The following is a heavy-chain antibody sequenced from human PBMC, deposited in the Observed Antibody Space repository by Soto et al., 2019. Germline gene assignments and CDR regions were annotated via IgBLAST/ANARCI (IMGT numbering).Heavy chain of an antibody. J-gene: IGHJ6*02. D-gene: IGHD2-15*01. CDR2: IIPIFGTA. V-gene: IGHV1-69*12. Sequence: QVQLVQSGAEVKKPGYSVKVSCKASGGTFSSYAISWVRQAPGQGLEWMGGIIPIFGTANYAQKFQGRVTITADESTSTAYMELSSLRSEDTAVYYCASPPGDCSGGSCPYYYYGMDVWGQGTTVTVSS. CDR1: GGTFSSYA. CDR3: ASPPGDCSGGSCPYYYYGMDV.